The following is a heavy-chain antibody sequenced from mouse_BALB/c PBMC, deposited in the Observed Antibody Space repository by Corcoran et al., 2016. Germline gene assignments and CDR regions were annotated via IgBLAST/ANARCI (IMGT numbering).Heavy chain of an antibody. CDR2: IDPANGNT. CDR1: GFNIKDTY. CDR3: ASATTVVATRGYYAMDY. V-gene: IGHV14-3*02. D-gene: IGHD1-1*01. J-gene: IGHJ4*01. Sequence: EVQLQQSGAELVKPGASVKLSCTASGFNIKDTYMHWVKQRPEQGLEWIGGIDPANGNTKYDPKFQGKATITADTSSNTAYLQLSSLTSEDTAVYYCASATTVVATRGYYAMDYWGQGTSVTVSS.